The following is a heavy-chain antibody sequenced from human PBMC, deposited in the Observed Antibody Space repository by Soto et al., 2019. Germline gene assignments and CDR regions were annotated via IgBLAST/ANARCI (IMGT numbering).Heavy chain of an antibody. Sequence: SETLSLTCTVSGGSISSGDYYWSWIRQPPGKGLEWIGYIYYSGSTYYNPSLKSRVTISVDTSKNQFSLKLSSVTAADTAVYYCARQTYGYYTFFDYWGQGTLVTVSS. D-gene: IGHD3-3*01. V-gene: IGHV4-30-4*01. CDR2: IYYSGST. CDR3: ARQTYGYYTFFDY. J-gene: IGHJ4*02. CDR1: GGSISSGDYY.